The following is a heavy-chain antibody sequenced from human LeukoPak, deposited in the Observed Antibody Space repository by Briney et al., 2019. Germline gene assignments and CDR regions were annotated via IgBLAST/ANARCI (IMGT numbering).Heavy chain of an antibody. CDR3: ARGHDYFDY. CDR2: IYTSGST. Sequence: SETLSLTCTVSGGSISSGSYYWSWIRQPAGKGLEWIGRIYTSGSTNYNPSLKSRVTISVDTSKNQFSLNLSSVTAADTAVFYCARGHDYFDYWGQGTLVTVSS. CDR1: GGSISSGSYY. J-gene: IGHJ4*02. V-gene: IGHV4-61*02.